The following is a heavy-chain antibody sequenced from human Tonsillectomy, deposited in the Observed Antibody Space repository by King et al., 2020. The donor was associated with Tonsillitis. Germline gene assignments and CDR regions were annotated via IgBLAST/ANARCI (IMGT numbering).Heavy chain of an antibody. Sequence: DVQLVESGGGLVQPGGSLKLSCAASRFTFSGSAMHWVRQASGKGLEWVGRIRSKANSFATAYAASVKGRFTISRDDSKNTVYLQMNSLKTEDTAVYDCTRVAAPEYGDYGDYWGQGTLVTVSA. D-gene: IGHD4-17*01. CDR3: TRVAAPEYGDYGDY. J-gene: IGHJ4*02. CDR1: RFTFSGSA. CDR2: IRSKANSFAT. V-gene: IGHV3-73*02.